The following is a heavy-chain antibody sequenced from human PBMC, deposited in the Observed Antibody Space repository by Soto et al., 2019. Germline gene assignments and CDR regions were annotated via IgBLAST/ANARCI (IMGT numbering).Heavy chain of an antibody. CDR2: IYYSGST. J-gene: IGHJ6*02. V-gene: IGHV4-31*01. D-gene: IGHD3-10*01. CDR3: ARDPGVTMVRGVSYGMDV. CDR1: GGSISSGGYY. Sequence: NLALTCTVSGGSISSGGYYWSWIRQHPGKGLEWIGYIYYSGSTYYNPSLKGQVTISVDTSNKQFSMKLSSVTAADTAVYYCARDPGVTMVRGVSYGMDVWVQGTTGT.